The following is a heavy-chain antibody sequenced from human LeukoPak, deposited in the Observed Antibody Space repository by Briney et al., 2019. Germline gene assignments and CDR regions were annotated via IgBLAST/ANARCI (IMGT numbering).Heavy chain of an antibody. D-gene: IGHD3-22*01. J-gene: IGHJ4*02. CDR3: AKDFVVTDQIDY. Sequence: GGSLRLSCAASGSTFSSYGMSWVRQAPGKGLEWVSAISGSGGSTYYADSVKGRFTISRDNSKNTLYLQMNSLRAEDTAVYYCAKDFVVTDQIDYWGQGTLVTVSS. CDR2: ISGSGGST. CDR1: GSTFSSYG. V-gene: IGHV3-23*01.